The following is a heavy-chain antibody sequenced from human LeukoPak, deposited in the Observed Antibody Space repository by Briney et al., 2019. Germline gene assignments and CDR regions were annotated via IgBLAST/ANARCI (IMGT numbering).Heavy chain of an antibody. J-gene: IGHJ4*02. CDR3: AKDPYTSSRSHYFEY. CDR2: VYYTGST. D-gene: IGHD6-13*01. Sequence: SETLSLTCPVSGGSISNYYYWTWIRQPPGKGPEWIGYVYYTGSTNFNPSLKSRVTMSLDTSRNQFSLKLTSLTAADTAVYYCAKDPYTSSRSHYFEYWGQGTLVTVSS. V-gene: IGHV4-59*01. CDR1: GGSISNYY.